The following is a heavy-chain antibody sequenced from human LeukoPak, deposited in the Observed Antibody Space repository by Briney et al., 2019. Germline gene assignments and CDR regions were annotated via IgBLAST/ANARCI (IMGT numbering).Heavy chain of an antibody. CDR1: GFTFSGSA. D-gene: IGHD3-10*01. V-gene: IGHV3-73*01. J-gene: IGHJ4*02. Sequence: GGSLRLSCAASGFTFSGSALHWVRQASGKGLEWVGRIRSTANGYATAYAASVKGRFTISRDDSKNTAYLQMDSLKTEDPAVYYCTGNYYGSGSYADFDYWGQGTLVTVSS. CDR3: TGNYYGSGSYADFDY. CDR2: IRSTANGYAT.